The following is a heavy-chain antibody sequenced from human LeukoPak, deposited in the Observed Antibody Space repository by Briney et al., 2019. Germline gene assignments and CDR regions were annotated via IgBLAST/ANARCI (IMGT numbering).Heavy chain of an antibody. CDR3: ARGRRIQYYDILTGYSAPFDY. CDR2: INHSGST. CDR1: GGSFSGYY. D-gene: IGHD3-9*01. J-gene: IGHJ4*02. V-gene: IGHV4-34*01. Sequence: PSETLSLTCAVYGGSFSGYYWSWIRQPPGKGLEWIGEINHSGSTNYNPSLKSRVTISVDTSKNQFSLKPSSVTAADTAVSYCARGRRIQYYDILTGYSAPFDYWGQGTLVTVSS.